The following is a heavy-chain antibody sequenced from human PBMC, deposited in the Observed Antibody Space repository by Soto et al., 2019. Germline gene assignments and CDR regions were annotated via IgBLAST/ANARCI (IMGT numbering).Heavy chain of an antibody. CDR2: ISSSSSTI. J-gene: IGHJ4*02. CDR1: GFTFSSYS. D-gene: IGHD2-21*02. CDR3: ARVGPQRDCGGDCYFDY. V-gene: IGHV3-48*02. Sequence: GGSLRLSCAASGFTFSSYSMNWVRQAPGKGLEWVSYISSSSSTIYYADSVKGRFTISRDNAKNSLYLQMNSLRDEDTAVYYCARVGPQRDCGGDCYFDYWGQGTLVTVSS.